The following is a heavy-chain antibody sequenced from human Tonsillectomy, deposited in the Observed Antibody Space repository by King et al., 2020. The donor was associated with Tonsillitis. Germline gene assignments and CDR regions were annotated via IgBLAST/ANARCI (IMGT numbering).Heavy chain of an antibody. CDR3: AKKGKAYGGNSGPFDY. J-gene: IGHJ4*02. V-gene: IGHV3-23*04. CDR2: ITGSSHST. CDR1: GFTFSNYA. Sequence: VQLVESGGGLVQPGGSLRLSCAASGFTFSNYAMSWVRQAPGKGLEHVSSITGSSHSTYYADSVTGRFTISRDNSENTLYLEMNSLRAEDTAVYYCAKKGKAYGGNSGPFDYWGQGNLVTVSS. D-gene: IGHD4-23*01.